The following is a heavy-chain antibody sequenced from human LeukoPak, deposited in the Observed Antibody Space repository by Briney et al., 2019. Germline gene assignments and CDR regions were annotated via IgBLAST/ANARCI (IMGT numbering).Heavy chain of an antibody. CDR1: GFTFRSYA. D-gene: IGHD3-10*01. Sequence: PGGSLRLSCAASGFTFRSYAMSRVRQAPGKGLEWVSANSGSGGSTYYADSVKGRFTISRDNSKNTLYLQMNSLRAEDTAVYYCAKDTTGFGEFNYYYYGMDVWGQGTTVTVSS. V-gene: IGHV3-23*01. CDR3: AKDTTGFGEFNYYYYGMDV. CDR2: NSGSGGST. J-gene: IGHJ6*02.